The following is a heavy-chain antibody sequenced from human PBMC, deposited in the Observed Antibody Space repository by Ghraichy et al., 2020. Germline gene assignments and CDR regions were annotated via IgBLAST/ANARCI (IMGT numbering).Heavy chain of an antibody. J-gene: IGHJ6*02. CDR2: IFYSGST. D-gene: IGHD3-3*01. CDR1: GAYISSNNYY. V-gene: IGHV4-39*01. CDR3: VRLREVLQWLSPSLMDV. Sequence: SETLSLTCTVSGAYISSNNYYWGWIRQPPGKGLEWIGSIFYSGSTHYNPSLQSRVTMSVNTSKNQLSLNLSSVTAADTAVYYCVRLREVLQWLSPSLMDVWGQGTTVTVSS.